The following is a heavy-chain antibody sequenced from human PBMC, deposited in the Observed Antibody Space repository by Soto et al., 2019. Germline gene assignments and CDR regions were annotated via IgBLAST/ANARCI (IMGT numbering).Heavy chain of an antibody. V-gene: IGHV4-34*01. Sequence: SETLSLTCAVYGGSFSGYYWSWIRQPPGKGLEWIGEINHSGSTNYNPSLKSRVTISVDTSKNQFSLKLSSVTAADTAVYYCARGIPLNDYGDYEYRDNWFDPWGQGTLVTVSS. CDR3: ARGIPLNDYGDYEYRDNWFDP. J-gene: IGHJ5*02. D-gene: IGHD4-17*01. CDR2: INHSGST. CDR1: GGSFSGYY.